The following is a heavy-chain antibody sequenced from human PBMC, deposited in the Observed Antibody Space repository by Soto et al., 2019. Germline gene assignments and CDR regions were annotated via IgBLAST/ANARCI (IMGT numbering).Heavy chain of an antibody. D-gene: IGHD6-13*01. CDR2: IYHSGST. CDR1: SGSISSSNW. J-gene: IGHJ5*02. Sequence: QVQLQESGPGLVKPSGTLSLTCAVSSGSISSSNWWSWVRQPPGKGLEWIGEIYHSGSTNYNPSHRSRVTISVDKSKNQFSLKLSSVTAADTAVYYCARDRNLNRAAAGNWFDPWGQGTLVTVSS. CDR3: ARDRNLNRAAAGNWFDP. V-gene: IGHV4-4*02.